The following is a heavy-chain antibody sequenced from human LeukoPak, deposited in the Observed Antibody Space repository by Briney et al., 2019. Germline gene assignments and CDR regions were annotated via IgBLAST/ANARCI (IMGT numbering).Heavy chain of an antibody. CDR1: GFTFSSYA. V-gene: IGHV3-23*01. J-gene: IGHJ5*02. D-gene: IGHD6-13*01. CDR2: ISGSGGST. Sequence: GGSLRLSCAASGFTFSSYAMSWVRQAPGKGLEWVSAISGSGGSTYYADSVKGRFTISRDNAKNSLYLQMNSLRAEDTAVYYCARTRDSGYNAAAATPNWFDPWGQGTLVTVSS. CDR3: ARTRDSGYNAAAATPNWFDP.